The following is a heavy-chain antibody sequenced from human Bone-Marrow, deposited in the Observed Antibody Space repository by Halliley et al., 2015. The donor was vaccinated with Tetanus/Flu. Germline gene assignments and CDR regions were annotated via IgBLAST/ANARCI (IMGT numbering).Heavy chain of an antibody. CDR2: VYSSGST. CDR3: ARDVPMNYYDSSGSYIGSARYFDF. V-gene: IGHV4-59*01. Sequence: TLSLTCTVSGGSINSFYWSWIRQSPGKGLEWIGYVYSSGSTNYNPSLKSRVTLSVDTAKNQFSLRLSSVTAADTAVYYCARDVPMNYYDSSGSYIGSARYFDFWGRGTLVTVSS. CDR1: GGSINSFY. J-gene: IGHJ2*01. D-gene: IGHD3-22*01.